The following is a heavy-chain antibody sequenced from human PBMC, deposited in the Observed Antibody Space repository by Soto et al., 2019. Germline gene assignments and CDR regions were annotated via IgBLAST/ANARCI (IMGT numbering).Heavy chain of an antibody. V-gene: IGHV3-23*01. CDR1: GFTFSSYA. J-gene: IGHJ4*02. D-gene: IGHD6-13*01. CDR2: ISGSGGST. Sequence: VQLLESGGGLVQPGGSLRLSCAASGFTFSSYAMSWVRQAPGKGLEWVSAISGSGGSTYYADSVKGRFTISRDNSMNTRYLQMNSLRAEDTAVYYCAKAPKAAAGTFDYWGQGTLVTVSS. CDR3: AKAPKAAAGTFDY.